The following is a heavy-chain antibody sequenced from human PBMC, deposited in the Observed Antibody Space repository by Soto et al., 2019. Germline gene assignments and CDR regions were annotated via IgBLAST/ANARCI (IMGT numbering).Heavy chain of an antibody. D-gene: IGHD3-10*01. CDR2: IWADGETQ. V-gene: IGHV3-33*01. CDR1: GFTFSNHG. Sequence: QVQLEESGGGVAQPGRSLRLSCTTSGFTFSNHGMHWVRQAPGKGLEWVAVIWADGETQSYADSVRGRFTISRDNSKNTLYLQVESLRGEDKAVYYCAREGSGSYHTAAYNYQYYMDVWGTGTTVTVSS. CDR3: AREGSGSYHTAAYNYQYYMDV. J-gene: IGHJ6*03.